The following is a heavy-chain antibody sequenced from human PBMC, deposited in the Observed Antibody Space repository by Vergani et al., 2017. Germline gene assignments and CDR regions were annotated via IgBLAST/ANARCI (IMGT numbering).Heavy chain of an antibody. V-gene: IGHV4-59*01. CDR3: ARGPCSGGSCYSWWFDP. CDR1: GGSISSYY. D-gene: IGHD2-15*01. J-gene: IGHJ5*02. CDR2: IYYSGST. Sequence: QVQLQESGPGLVKPSETLSLTCTVSGGSISSYYWSWIRQPPGKGLEWIGYIYYSGSTNYNPSLKSRVTISVDTSKNQFSLKLSSVTAADTAVYYCARGPCSGGSCYSWWFDPWGQGTLVTVSS.